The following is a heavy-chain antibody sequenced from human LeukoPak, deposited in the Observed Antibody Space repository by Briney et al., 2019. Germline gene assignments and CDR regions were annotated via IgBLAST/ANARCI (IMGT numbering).Heavy chain of an antibody. CDR3: ARGGIAAAVFDY. J-gene: IGHJ4*02. CDR1: GLTFNNYA. D-gene: IGHD6-13*01. Sequence: PGGSLRLSCAVSGLTFNNYAMSWVRQAPGKGLEWVSAISKSGDHTYYAASAKGRFTIYRDNSKNTQYLQMNSLRAEDTAVYYCARGGIAAAVFDYWGQGTLVTVSS. V-gene: IGHV3-23*01. CDR2: ISKSGDHT.